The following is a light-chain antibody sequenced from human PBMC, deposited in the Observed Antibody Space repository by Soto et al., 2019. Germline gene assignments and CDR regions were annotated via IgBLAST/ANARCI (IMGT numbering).Light chain of an antibody. CDR3: SSYTSSNTYV. J-gene: IGLJ1*01. V-gene: IGLV2-18*02. Sequence: QSALTQPPSVSGSPGQSVAISCTGTSSDVGSYNRVSWYQQPPGTAPKVMIYEVSNRPSGVPDGLSGSKSGNTASLTISGLQAEDEADYYCSSYTSSNTYVFGTGTKVTVL. CDR2: EVS. CDR1: SSDVGSYNR.